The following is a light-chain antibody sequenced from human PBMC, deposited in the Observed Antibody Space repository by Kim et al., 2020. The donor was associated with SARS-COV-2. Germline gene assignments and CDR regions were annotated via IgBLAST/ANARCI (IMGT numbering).Light chain of an antibody. CDR3: QSADSSGTWV. V-gene: IGLV3-25*03. Sequence: SPEQTARITCSGDALPKQYAYWYQQKPGQAPVLVIYKDSERPSGIPERFSGSSSGTTVTLTISGVQAEDEADYYCQSADSSGTWVFGGGTQLTVL. CDR2: KDS. CDR1: ALPKQY. J-gene: IGLJ3*02.